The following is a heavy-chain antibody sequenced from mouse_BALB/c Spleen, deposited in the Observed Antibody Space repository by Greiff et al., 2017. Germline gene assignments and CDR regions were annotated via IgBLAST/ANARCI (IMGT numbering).Heavy chain of an antibody. D-gene: IGHD6-5*01. CDR3: ARPYVYAYWYFDV. V-gene: IGHV1-14*01. CDR2: INPYNDGT. Sequence: EVQLQQSGPELVKPGASVKMSCKASGYTFTSYVMHWVKQKPGQGLEWIGYINPYNDGTKYNEKFKGKATLTSDKSSSTAYMELSSLTSEDSAVYYCARPYVYAYWYFDVWGAGTTVTVSS. CDR1: GYTFTSYV. J-gene: IGHJ1*01.